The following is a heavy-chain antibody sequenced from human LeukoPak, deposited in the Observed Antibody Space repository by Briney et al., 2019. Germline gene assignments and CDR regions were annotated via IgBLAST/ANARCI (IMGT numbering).Heavy chain of an antibody. J-gene: IGHJ3*02. CDR3: ARLREVAFDI. CDR1: GFTFSTYD. CDR2: IGTAGDT. Sequence: GGSLRLSCAASGFTFSTYDFHWVRQPTGKGLEWVSAIGTAGDTYYPGSVKGRFTMSRENAKNSLYLQMNSLRAGDTAVYYCARLREVAFDIWGQGTMVTVSS. D-gene: IGHD1-26*01. V-gene: IGHV3-13*04.